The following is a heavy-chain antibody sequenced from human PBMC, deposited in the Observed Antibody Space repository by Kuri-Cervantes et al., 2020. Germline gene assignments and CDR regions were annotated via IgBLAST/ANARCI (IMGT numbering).Heavy chain of an antibody. Sequence: GGSLRLSCAASGFTFSSYGMHWVRQAPGKGLEWVAVISYDGSNKYYADSVKGRFTISRDNSKNTLYLQMNSLRAEDTAVYYCARGDDAFDIWGQGTMVTVSS. CDR1: GFTFSSYG. J-gene: IGHJ3*02. CDR3: ARGDDAFDI. CDR2: ISYDGSNK. V-gene: IGHV3-30*03.